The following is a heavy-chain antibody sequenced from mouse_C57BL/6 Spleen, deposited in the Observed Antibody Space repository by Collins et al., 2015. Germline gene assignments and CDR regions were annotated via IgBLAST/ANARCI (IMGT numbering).Heavy chain of an antibody. Sequence: QVQLQQPGAELVGPGSSVKLSCKASGYTFTSYWMHWVKQRPIQGLEWIGNIDPSDSETHYNQKFKDKATLTVDKSSSTAYMQLSSLTSEDSAVYYCARNYGSGYVSDVWGTGTTVTVSS. V-gene: IGHV1-52*01. CDR3: ARNYGSGYVSDV. J-gene: IGHJ1*03. CDR1: GYTFTSYW. D-gene: IGHD1-1*01. CDR2: IDPSDSET.